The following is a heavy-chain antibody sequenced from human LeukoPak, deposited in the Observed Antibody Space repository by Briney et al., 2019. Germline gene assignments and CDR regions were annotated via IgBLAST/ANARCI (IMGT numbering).Heavy chain of an antibody. V-gene: IGHV3-73*01. CDR1: GFTFSGSA. CDR2: IRSKANSYAT. J-gene: IGHJ5*02. CDR3: TRHWWELLEGLDP. Sequence: GGSLRLSCAASGFTFSGSAMHWVRQASGKGLEWVGRIRSKANSYATAYAASVKGRFTISRDDSKNTAYLQMNSLKTEDTAVYYCTRHWWELLEGLDPWGQGTLVTVSS. D-gene: IGHD1-26*01.